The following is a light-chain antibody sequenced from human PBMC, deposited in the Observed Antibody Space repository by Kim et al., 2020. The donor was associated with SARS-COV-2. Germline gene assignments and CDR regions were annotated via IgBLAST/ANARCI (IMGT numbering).Light chain of an antibody. Sequence: LGQTVSITCQGDSLRSYYASWYRQKPGQAPILVIYGKTNRPSGIPDRFSGSSSGNTATLTVTGAQAVDEADYYCSSRDNRGDHVVFGGGTQLTVL. J-gene: IGLJ3*02. V-gene: IGLV3-19*01. CDR1: SLRSYY. CDR3: SSRDNRGDHVV. CDR2: GKT.